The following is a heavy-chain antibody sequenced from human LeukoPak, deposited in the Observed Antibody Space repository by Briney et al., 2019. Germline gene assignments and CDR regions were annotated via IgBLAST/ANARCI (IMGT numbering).Heavy chain of an antibody. D-gene: IGHD3-22*01. J-gene: IGHJ4*02. CDR3: ASFRAYYYDSNGYYFDY. Sequence: SETLSLTCTVSGGSISSGSYYWSWIRQPAGKGLEWIGRIYTSGSTNYNPSLKSRVTISVDTSKNQFSLNLSSVTAADTAVYYCASFRAYYYDSNGYYFDYWGQGTLVTVSS. CDR2: IYTSGST. V-gene: IGHV4-61*02. CDR1: GGSISSGSYY.